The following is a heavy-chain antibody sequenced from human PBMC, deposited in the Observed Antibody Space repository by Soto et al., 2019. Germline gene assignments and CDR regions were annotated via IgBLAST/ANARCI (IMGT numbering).Heavy chain of an antibody. CDR1: GFTFSSYS. CDR3: AREHRGSYPRGYGMDV. J-gene: IGHJ6*02. V-gene: IGHV3-21*01. Sequence: EVQLVESGGGLVKPGGSLRLSCAASGFTFSSYSMNWVRQAPGKGLEWVSSISSSSSYIYYADSVKGRFTISRDNAKNSLYLQMNSLRVEDTAVYYCAREHRGSYPRGYGMDVWGQGTTVTVSS. CDR2: ISSSSSYI. D-gene: IGHD1-26*01.